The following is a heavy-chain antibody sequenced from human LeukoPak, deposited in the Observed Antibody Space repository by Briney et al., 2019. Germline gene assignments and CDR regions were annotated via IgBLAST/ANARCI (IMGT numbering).Heavy chain of an antibody. CDR3: ATIKRGNIFGYFDF. D-gene: IGHD5-18*01. Sequence: SETLSLTCTVSGGSISSHYWSWIRQPPGKGLEWIGYLYDYGRTKHNPSLNSRLTLSADTSKNQFSQRLSSVTAADTAVYFCATIKRGNIFGYFDFWGQGILVAVSS. CDR2: LYDYGRT. CDR1: GGSISSHY. J-gene: IGHJ4*02. V-gene: IGHV4-59*11.